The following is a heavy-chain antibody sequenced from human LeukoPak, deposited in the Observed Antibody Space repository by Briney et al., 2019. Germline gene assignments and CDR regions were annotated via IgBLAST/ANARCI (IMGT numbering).Heavy chain of an antibody. J-gene: IGHJ5*02. V-gene: IGHV3-21*06. Sequence: GGSLRLSCAASGFTLSTFDMNWVRQAPGKGLEWVSSISTSSRYIYYRDSVKGRFTISRDDAKNSLYLQMNSLTVEDTAVYYCARADCSGSTCYLRHSWFDPWGQGTLVTASS. CDR3: ARADCSGSTCYLRHSWFDP. CDR2: ISTSSRYI. D-gene: IGHD2-2*01. CDR1: GFTLSTFD.